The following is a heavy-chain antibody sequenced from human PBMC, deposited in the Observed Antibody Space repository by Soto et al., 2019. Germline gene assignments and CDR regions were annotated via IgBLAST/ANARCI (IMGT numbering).Heavy chain of an antibody. CDR2: ISYDESNK. CDR1: GFTFNDYV. CDR3: AKLRLATYDFWGGCDS. Sequence: QVQPVESGGGVVQPGRSLKLSCLASGFTFNDYVMHWVRQAPGKGLEWVALISYDESNKDYADSVKGRFTISRDNSKNALYLQINSLRSEDTTVYYCAKLRLATYDFWGGCDSWGQGTLVTVSS. J-gene: IGHJ4*02. D-gene: IGHD3-3*01. V-gene: IGHV3-30*18.